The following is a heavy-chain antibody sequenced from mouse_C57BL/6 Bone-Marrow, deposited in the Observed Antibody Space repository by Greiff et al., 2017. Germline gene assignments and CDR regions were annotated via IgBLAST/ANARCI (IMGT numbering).Heavy chain of an antibody. Sequence: QVQLQQSGAELARPGASVKLSCKASGYTFTSYGISWVKQRTGQGLEWIGEIYPRSGNTYYNEKFKGKATLTADKSSSTAYMELRSLTSEDSAVXFCARRAYYYGSRDWFAYWGQGTLVTVSA. CDR2: IYPRSGNT. J-gene: IGHJ3*01. D-gene: IGHD1-1*01. CDR1: GYTFTSYG. V-gene: IGHV1-81*01. CDR3: ARRAYYYGSRDWFAY.